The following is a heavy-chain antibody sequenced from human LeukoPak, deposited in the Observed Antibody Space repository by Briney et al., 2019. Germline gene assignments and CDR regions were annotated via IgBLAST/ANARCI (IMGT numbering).Heavy chain of an antibody. D-gene: IGHD4-11*01. CDR2: IWSDGTNS. CDR1: GFIYSHYG. Sequence: GGSLRLSCAASGFIYSHYGMHWVRQAPGKGLEWVAAIWSDGTNSFYAGSVKGRFTISRDNSQRTLFLQMNSLRVEDTAMYYCVRDAQRGFDYSNSLRYWGHGTLVPVSS. J-gene: IGHJ4*01. CDR3: VRDAQRGFDYSNSLRY. V-gene: IGHV3-33*08.